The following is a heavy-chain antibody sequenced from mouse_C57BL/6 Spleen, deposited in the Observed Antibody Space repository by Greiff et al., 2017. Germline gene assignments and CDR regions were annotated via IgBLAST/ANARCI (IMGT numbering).Heavy chain of an antibody. CDR1: GYTFTDYY. J-gene: IGHJ4*01. CDR3: ARYDGDLYYYSMDY. Sequence: EVQLQQSGPELVKPGASVKISCKASGYTFTDYYMNWVKQSHGKSLEWIGDINPNNGGTSYNQKFKGKATLTVDKSSSTAYMELRSLTSEDSAVXYCARYDGDLYYYSMDYWGQRTSVTVSS. D-gene: IGHD2-3*01. V-gene: IGHV1-26*01. CDR2: INPNNGGT.